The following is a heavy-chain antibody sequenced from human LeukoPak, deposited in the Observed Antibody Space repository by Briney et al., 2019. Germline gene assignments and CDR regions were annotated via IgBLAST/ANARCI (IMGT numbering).Heavy chain of an antibody. CDR3: ARRGYDFWSGYYTDY. Sequence: SETLSLTCAVYGGSFSGYYWSWIRQPPGKGLEWIGEINHSGSTNYNPSLKSRVTISVDTSKNQFPLKLSSVTAADTAVYYCARRGYDFWSGYYTDYWGQGTLVTVSS. CDR2: INHSGST. V-gene: IGHV4-34*01. CDR1: GGSFSGYY. J-gene: IGHJ4*02. D-gene: IGHD3-3*01.